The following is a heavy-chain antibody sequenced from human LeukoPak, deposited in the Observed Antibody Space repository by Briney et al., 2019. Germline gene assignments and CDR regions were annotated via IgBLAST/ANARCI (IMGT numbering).Heavy chain of an antibody. CDR2: INPSGGST. D-gene: IGHD4-23*01. J-gene: IGHJ4*02. CDR3: ARGAAMTTVDQGPGADY. V-gene: IGHV1-46*01. Sequence: ASVKVSCKASGYTFTSYYIHWVRQAPGQGLEWMGIINPSGGSTSYAQKFQGRVTMTRDTSTSTVYMELYSLRSEDTAVYYCARGAAMTTVDQGPGADYWGQGTLVTVSS. CDR1: GYTFTSYY.